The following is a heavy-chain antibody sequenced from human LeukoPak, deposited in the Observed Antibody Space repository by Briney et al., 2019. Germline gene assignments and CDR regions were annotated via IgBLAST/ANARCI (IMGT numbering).Heavy chain of an antibody. CDR3: ARGYSSDSYVDY. D-gene: IGHD6-19*01. CDR1: GYTFTGYY. V-gene: IGHV1-2*02. J-gene: IGHJ4*02. CDR2: INPNSGGT. Sequence: GASVKVSCKASGYTFTGYYLHWVRQAPGQGLEWMGWINPNSGGTNYAQKFQGRVTVTRDTSISTAYMELSRLRSDDSAVYYCARGYSSDSYVDYWGQGTLVTVSS.